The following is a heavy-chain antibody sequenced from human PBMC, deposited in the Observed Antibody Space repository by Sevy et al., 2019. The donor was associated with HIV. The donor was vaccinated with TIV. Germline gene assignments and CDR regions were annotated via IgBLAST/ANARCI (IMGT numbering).Heavy chain of an antibody. Sequence: GGSLRLSCAASGFTFSSYSMNWVRQAPGQGLEWVSSISSSSSYIYYADSVKGRFTISRDNAKNSLYLQMNSLRAEDTAVYYCARAYCSSTSCSSTSDYWGQGTLVTVSS. CDR2: ISSSSSYI. J-gene: IGHJ4*02. CDR1: GFTFSSYS. D-gene: IGHD2-2*01. V-gene: IGHV3-21*01. CDR3: ARAYCSSTSCSSTSDY.